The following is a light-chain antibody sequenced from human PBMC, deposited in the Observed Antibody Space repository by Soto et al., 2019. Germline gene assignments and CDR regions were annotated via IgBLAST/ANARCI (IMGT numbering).Light chain of an antibody. Sequence: QSVLTQPPSVSAAPGQKVTISCSGSSSNIRNNYVSWYQQLPGTAPKLLIYDNNKRPSGIPDRFSGSRSGTSATLDITGLQTGDEADYYCGTWDSSLSAVVFGGGTKLT. V-gene: IGLV1-51*01. J-gene: IGLJ2*01. CDR3: GTWDSSLSAVV. CDR2: DNN. CDR1: SSNIRNNY.